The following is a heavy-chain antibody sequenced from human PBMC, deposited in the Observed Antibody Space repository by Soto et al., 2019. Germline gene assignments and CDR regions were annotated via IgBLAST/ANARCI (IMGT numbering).Heavy chain of an antibody. V-gene: IGHV3-21*01. J-gene: IGHJ6*02. D-gene: IGHD3-3*01. CDR2: ISSSSSYI. CDR3: ARENDFWSGYRYYYYGMDV. CDR1: GFAFSNQG. Sequence: GGSLRLSCAASGFAFSNQGMHWVRRAPGKGLEWVSAISSSSSYIYYADSVKGRFTISRDNAKNSLYLQMNSLRAEDTAVYYCARENDFWSGYRYYYYGMDVWGQGTTVTVSS.